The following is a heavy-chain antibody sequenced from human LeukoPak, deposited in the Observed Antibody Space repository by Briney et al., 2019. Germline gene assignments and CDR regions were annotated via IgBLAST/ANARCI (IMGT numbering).Heavy chain of an antibody. CDR2: IYTSGGT. J-gene: IGHJ4*02. CDR3: AREKMITMIVVVFGY. V-gene: IGHV4-4*07. Sequence: SETLSLTCTVSGGSISSYYWSWIRQPAGKGLEWIGRIYTSGGTNYNPSLKSRVTMSVDTSKNQFSLKLSSVTAADTAVYYCAREKMITMIVVVFGYWGQGTLVTVSS. CDR1: GGSISSYY. D-gene: IGHD3-22*01.